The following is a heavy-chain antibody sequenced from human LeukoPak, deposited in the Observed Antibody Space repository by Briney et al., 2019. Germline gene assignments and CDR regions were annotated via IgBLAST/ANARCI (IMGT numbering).Heavy chain of an antibody. D-gene: IGHD5-18*01. Sequence: SSETLSLTCAVYGGSFSGYYWSWIRQPPGKGLEWIGEINHSGSTNYNPSLKSRVTISVDTSKNQFSLKLSSVTAADTAVYYCASRKTAASGYSYGYFVYWGQGTLVTVSS. CDR3: ASRKTAASGYSYGYFVY. J-gene: IGHJ4*02. CDR1: GGSFSGYY. CDR2: INHSGST. V-gene: IGHV4-34*01.